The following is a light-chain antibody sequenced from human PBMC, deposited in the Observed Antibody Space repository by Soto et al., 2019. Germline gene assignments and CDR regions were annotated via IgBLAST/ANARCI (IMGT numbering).Light chain of an antibody. CDR1: SSNIGSNT. Sequence: QSVLTQPPSASGTPGQRVTISCSGSSSNIGSNTVNWYQQLPGTAPKLLIYSNNQRPSGVPDRFSGSKSGTSASLAISGLQSEDEADYSCAAWDYSLNGRVFGGGTKLTVL. V-gene: IGLV1-44*01. CDR3: AAWDYSLNGRV. CDR2: SNN. J-gene: IGLJ3*02.